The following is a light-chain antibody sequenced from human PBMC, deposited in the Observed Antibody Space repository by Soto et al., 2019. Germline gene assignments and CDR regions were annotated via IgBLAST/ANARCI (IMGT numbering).Light chain of an antibody. V-gene: IGKV1-39*01. J-gene: IGKJ5*01. CDR3: QQTYIPPIT. Sequence: DIEMTQSPASLSASVGDRVTISCRTSQTINNNLNWYQQRPGKAPKLLIYSSSSLMSGVPPRFSGSGSGTDFTLTISSLQPEDFATYFCQQTYIPPITCGQGTRLDIK. CDR1: QTINNN. CDR2: SSS.